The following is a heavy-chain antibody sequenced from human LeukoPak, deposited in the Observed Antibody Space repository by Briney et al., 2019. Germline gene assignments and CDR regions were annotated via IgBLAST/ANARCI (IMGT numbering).Heavy chain of an antibody. V-gene: IGHV3-23*01. CDR3: AKETSSGYFDY. Sequence: PGGSLRLSCAASGFTFSSYAMSWVRQAPGKGLEWVSSISSTGSTFYADSVMGRFTISRDNSKNTLYALYLQMNSLRAEDTAVYYCAKETSSGYFDYWGREPWSPSP. CDR1: GFTFSSYA. CDR2: ISSTGST. D-gene: IGHD6-19*01. J-gene: IGHJ4*02.